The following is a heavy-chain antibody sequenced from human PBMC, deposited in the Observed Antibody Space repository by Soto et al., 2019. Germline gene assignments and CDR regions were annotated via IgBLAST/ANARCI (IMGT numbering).Heavy chain of an antibody. CDR1: GGTFSSYT. V-gene: IGHV1-69*02. Sequence: SVKVSCKASGGTFSSYTISWVRQAPGQGLEWMGRIIPILGIANYAQKFQGRVTITADKSTSTAYMELSSLRSEDTAVYYCARGANYYGSGSYYTSSFDYWGQGTLVTVSS. CDR2: IIPILGIA. D-gene: IGHD3-10*01. J-gene: IGHJ4*02. CDR3: ARGANYYGSGSYYTSSFDY.